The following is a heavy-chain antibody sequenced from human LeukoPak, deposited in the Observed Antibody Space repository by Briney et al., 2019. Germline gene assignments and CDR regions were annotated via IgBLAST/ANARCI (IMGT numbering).Heavy chain of an antibody. J-gene: IGHJ6*02. Sequence: ASVTVSCKASGYTFTSYDINWVRQATGPGLGWMGWMNPNSGNTGYAHKYQRRVTMTRNTSISTAYMELSSLRSEDTAVYYCARGRVTIFGVVILKTYGMDVWGQGTTVTVSS. CDR3: ARGRVTIFGVVILKTYGMDV. CDR1: GYTFTSYD. CDR2: MNPNSGNT. D-gene: IGHD3-3*01. V-gene: IGHV1-8*01.